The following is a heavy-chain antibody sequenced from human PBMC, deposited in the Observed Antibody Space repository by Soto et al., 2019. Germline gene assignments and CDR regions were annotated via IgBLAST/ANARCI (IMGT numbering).Heavy chain of an antibody. CDR1: GGSISSGGYS. J-gene: IGHJ1*01. CDR3: ARGGRYCSGGSCYREYIHH. Sequence: SETLSLTCAVSGGSISSGGYSWSWIRQPPGKGLEWIGYIYHSGSTYYNPSLKSRVTISVDRSKNQFSLKLSSVTAADTAVYYCARGGRYCSGGSCYREYIHHWGQGTLVTVSS. D-gene: IGHD2-15*01. CDR2: IYHSGST. V-gene: IGHV4-30-2*01.